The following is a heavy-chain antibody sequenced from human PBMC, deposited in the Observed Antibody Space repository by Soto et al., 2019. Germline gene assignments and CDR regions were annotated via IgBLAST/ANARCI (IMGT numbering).Heavy chain of an antibody. D-gene: IGHD1-7*01. CDR2: ISYDGSNK. CDR1: GFTFSSYG. J-gene: IGHJ4*02. CDR3: AKDRNSAPFDY. V-gene: IGHV3-30*18. Sequence: PEGSLRLSCAASGFTFSSYGMHWVRQAPGKGLEWVAVISYDGSNKYYADSVKGRFTISRDNSKNTLYLQMNSLRAEDTAVYYCAKDRNSAPFDYWGQGTLVTVSS.